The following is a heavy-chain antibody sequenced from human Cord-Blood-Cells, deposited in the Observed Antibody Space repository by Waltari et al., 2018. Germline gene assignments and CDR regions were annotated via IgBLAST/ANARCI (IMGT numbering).Heavy chain of an antibody. D-gene: IGHD1-26*01. J-gene: IGHJ4*02. CDR3: ARDGGGAFDY. CDR2: IKQDGSEK. Sequence: EVQLVESGGGLVQPGGSLRLSCAASGFTFSSSWMRWVRQAPGKGLEWVANIKQDGSEKYYVDSVKGRFTISRDNAKNSLYLQMNSLRAEDTAVYYCARDGGGAFDYWGQGTLVTVSS. CDR1: GFTFSSSW. V-gene: IGHV3-7*01.